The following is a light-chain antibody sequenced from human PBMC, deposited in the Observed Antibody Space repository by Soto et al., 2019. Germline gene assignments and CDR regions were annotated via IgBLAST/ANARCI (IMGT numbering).Light chain of an antibody. CDR2: KAS. Sequence: DIQMTQSPSTLSASVGERVTITCRASQNIYTWLAWYQQKPGKAPNLLIYKASSLKSGVPSRFSGSGSGTEFSLTISSLQPDDFATYHCQQYNSYPWTFGRGTKVEIK. J-gene: IGKJ1*01. V-gene: IGKV1-5*03. CDR3: QQYNSYPWT. CDR1: QNIYTW.